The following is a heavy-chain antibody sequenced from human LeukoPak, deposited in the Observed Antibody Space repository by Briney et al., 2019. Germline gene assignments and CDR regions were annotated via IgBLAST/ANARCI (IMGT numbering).Heavy chain of an antibody. CDR1: GYSFISYW. D-gene: IGHD6-13*01. CDR3: ARQGVGQQQLTPDY. J-gene: IGHJ4*02. CDR2: IYPGDSDT. Sequence: GESLQISCRGSGYSFISYWIGCVRQMPGKGLEWMGIIYPGDSDTRYSPSFQGQVTISADKSISTAYLQWSSLKASDTAMYYCARQGVGQQQLTPDYWGQGTLVTVSS. V-gene: IGHV5-51*01.